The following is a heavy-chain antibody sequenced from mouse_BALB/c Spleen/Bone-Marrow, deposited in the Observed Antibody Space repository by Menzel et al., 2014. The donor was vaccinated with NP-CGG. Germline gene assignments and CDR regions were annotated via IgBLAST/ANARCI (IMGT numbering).Heavy chain of an antibody. CDR2: IYPGDGDT. V-gene: IGHV1-80*01. D-gene: IGHD2-1*01. J-gene: IGHJ2*01. CDR1: GYAFSSYW. Sequence: QVQLQQPGAELVRPGSSVKISCKASGYAFSSYWMNWVKQRPGQGLEWIGQIYPGDGDTNYNGKFKGKATLTTDKSSSTAYMQLSSLSSEDSAVYFCARVYYGNLDYWGQGTTLTVSS. CDR3: ARVYYGNLDY.